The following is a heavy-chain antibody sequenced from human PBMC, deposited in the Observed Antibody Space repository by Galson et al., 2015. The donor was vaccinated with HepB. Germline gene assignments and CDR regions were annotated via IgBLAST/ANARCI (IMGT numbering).Heavy chain of an antibody. D-gene: IGHD3-3*01. CDR1: GFIFSRYW. CDR3: VPGIWNNYYPRNLEY. Sequence: SLRLSCAVSGFIFSRYWMSWVRQAPGKGLEWVANIKQDGSEKHYVDSVKGRFTISRDNAKSSLYLQMNSLRAEDTAVYYCVPGIWNNYYPRNLEYWGQGTLVTVSS. J-gene: IGHJ4*02. V-gene: IGHV3-7*01. CDR2: IKQDGSEK.